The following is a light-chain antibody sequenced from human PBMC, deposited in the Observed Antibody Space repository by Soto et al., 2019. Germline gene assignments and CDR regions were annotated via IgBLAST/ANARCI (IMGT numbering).Light chain of an antibody. J-gene: IGKJ4*01. CDR2: AAS. Sequence: DIQMTQSPSSLSASVGDRVTITCRASQSISTYLNWYQQKPGKAPKFLIYAASSLQSGVPSRFSGSGSGTDFTLTISSLQPEDFATYFCQHGYSSPLTFGGGTRVDIK. CDR1: QSISTY. V-gene: IGKV1-39*01. CDR3: QHGYSSPLT.